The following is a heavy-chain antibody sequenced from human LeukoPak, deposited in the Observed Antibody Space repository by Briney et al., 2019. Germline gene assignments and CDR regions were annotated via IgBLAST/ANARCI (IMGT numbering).Heavy chain of an antibody. D-gene: IGHD2-15*01. CDR3: ARPGYCSGGSCSPRWRGYFDY. CDR1: GYSFTSYW. CDR2: IYPGDSDT. Sequence: GESLKISCKGSGYSFTSYWIGWVRQMPGKGLEWMGIIYPGDSDTRYSPSFQGQVTISADKSISTAYLQWSSLKASDTAMYYCARPGYCSGGSCSPRWRGYFDYWGQGTLVTVSS. V-gene: IGHV5-51*01. J-gene: IGHJ4*02.